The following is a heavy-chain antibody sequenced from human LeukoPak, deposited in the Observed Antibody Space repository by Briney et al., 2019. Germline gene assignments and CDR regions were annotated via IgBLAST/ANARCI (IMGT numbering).Heavy chain of an antibody. CDR3: AKGHSPVVVITTPGY. J-gene: IGHJ4*02. D-gene: IGHD3-22*01. V-gene: IGHV3-30-3*01. CDR2: ISYDGSNK. CDR1: GFTFSSYA. Sequence: RPGGSLGLSCAASGFTFSSYAMHWVRQAPGKGLEWVAVISYDGSNKYYADSVKGRFTISRDNSKNTLYLQMNSLRAEDTAVYYCAKGHSPVVVITTPGYWGQGTLVTVSS.